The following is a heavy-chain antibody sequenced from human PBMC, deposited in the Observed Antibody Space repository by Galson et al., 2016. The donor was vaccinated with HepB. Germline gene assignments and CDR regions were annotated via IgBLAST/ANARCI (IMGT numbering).Heavy chain of an antibody. Sequence: SETLSLTCTVSGGSISRSSYYWGWIRQPPGKGLEWIGSIYYSGSTYYNPSLKSRVTISVDTSKNQFSLKVTSVTAADTAVYFCARDRSSGSGSFGYWGQGTLVTVSS. CDR3: ARDRSSGSGSFGY. J-gene: IGHJ4*02. CDR1: GGSISRSSYY. D-gene: IGHD3-10*01. CDR2: IYYSGST. V-gene: IGHV4-39*07.